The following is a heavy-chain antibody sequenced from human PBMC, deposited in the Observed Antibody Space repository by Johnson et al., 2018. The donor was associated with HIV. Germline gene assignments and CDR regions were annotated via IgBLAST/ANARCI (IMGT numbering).Heavy chain of an antibody. V-gene: IGHV3-15*01. Sequence: VQLVESGGGLVKPGGSLRLSCAASGFTFSNAWMSWVRQAPGKGLEGVGRIKSKTDGGTTDYAAPVKGKFTITRDDSKTTLYLQMNSLKTEDTAVYYCTTDGYGGYSYGYGAFDIWGQGTMVTVSS. CDR1: GFTFSNAW. D-gene: IGHD5-18*01. CDR2: IKSKTDGGTT. CDR3: TTDGYGGYSYGYGAFDI. J-gene: IGHJ3*02.